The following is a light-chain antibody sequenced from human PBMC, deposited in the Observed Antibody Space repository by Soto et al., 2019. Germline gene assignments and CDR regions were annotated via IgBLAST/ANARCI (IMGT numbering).Light chain of an antibody. V-gene: IGLV2-14*03. Sequence: QSALTQPASVSGSPGQSITISCTGTSSDVGAFNSVSWYQHHPGKAPKLMLYDVSIRPSGISNRFSGSKSGNTASLTISGLQAEDEADYYCNSFATTSTFGFGTGTRSPS. CDR2: DVS. J-gene: IGLJ1*01. CDR1: SSDVGAFNS. CDR3: NSFATTSTFG.